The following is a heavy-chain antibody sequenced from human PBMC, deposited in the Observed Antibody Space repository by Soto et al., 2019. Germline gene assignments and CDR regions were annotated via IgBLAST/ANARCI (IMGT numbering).Heavy chain of an antibody. CDR2: ISSSSRTT. CDR1: GFTFSSYS. Sequence: EVQLVESGGGLVQPGGSLRLSCAASGFTFSSYSMNWVRQAPGKGLEWVSYISSSSRTTYYADSVKGRFTIPRDNAKNSLYLQRNVLLDEGTAVYYCARGDRAGYFQHWGQGTRVTVPS. CDR3: ARGDRAGYFQH. J-gene: IGHJ1*01. V-gene: IGHV3-48*02.